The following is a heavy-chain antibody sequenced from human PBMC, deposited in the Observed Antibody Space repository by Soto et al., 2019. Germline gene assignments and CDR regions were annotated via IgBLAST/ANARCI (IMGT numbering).Heavy chain of an antibody. J-gene: IGHJ4*02. CDR1: GGSISDYF. Sequence: QVQLQESGPGLVRPSETLSLTCTVSGGSISDYFWSWIRQPPGKGLEWIGYIYYSGSANYNPSLKSRVTISVDTSKNQFSLKLSSVTAADTAVYFCARGTTGDYWGQGTLVTVSS. CDR3: ARGTTGDY. CDR2: IYYSGSA. V-gene: IGHV4-59*01. D-gene: IGHD2-8*02.